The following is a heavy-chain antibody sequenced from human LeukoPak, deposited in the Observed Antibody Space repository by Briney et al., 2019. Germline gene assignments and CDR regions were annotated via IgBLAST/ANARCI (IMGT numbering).Heavy chain of an antibody. Sequence: ASVKVSCKASGYTFTGYYMHWVRQAPGQGLEWMGRINPNSGGTNYAQKFQGRVTMTRDTSISTAYMELSRLRSDDTAVYYCARGYCSGGICPTFFDYWGQGTLVTVSS. CDR3: ARGYCSGGICPTFFDY. CDR1: GYTFTGYY. V-gene: IGHV1-2*06. J-gene: IGHJ4*02. CDR2: INPNSGGT. D-gene: IGHD2-15*01.